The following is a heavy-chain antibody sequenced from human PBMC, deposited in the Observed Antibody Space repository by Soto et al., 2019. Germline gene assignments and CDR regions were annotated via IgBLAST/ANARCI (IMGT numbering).Heavy chain of an antibody. CDR1: GGSISNSNW. J-gene: IGHJ6*02. Sequence: SETLSLTCAVSGGSISNSNWWSWVRQPPGKGLEWIGEIYHSGSTKYNPSLQSRVIISVDKSKNQFSLKLSSVTAADTAVYYCATFPSYYGSGPDFYYGMDVWGQGTTVTVSS. CDR3: ATFPSYYGSGPDFYYGMDV. V-gene: IGHV4-4*02. CDR2: IYHSGST. D-gene: IGHD3-10*01.